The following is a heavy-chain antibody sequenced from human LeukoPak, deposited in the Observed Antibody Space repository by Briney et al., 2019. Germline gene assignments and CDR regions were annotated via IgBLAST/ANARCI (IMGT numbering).Heavy chain of an antibody. CDR2: ISAYNGNT. CDR1: GYTFTSYG. D-gene: IGHD3-22*01. J-gene: IGHJ2*01. CDR3: AREGEGFYYDSSGYPDWYFDF. Sequence: ASVKVSCKASGYTFTSYGISWVRQAPGQGLEWMGWISAYNGNTNYAQKLQGRVTMTTDTSTSTAYMELRSLRSDDTAVYYCAREGEGFYYDSSGYPDWYFDFWGRGTLVTVSS. V-gene: IGHV1-18*01.